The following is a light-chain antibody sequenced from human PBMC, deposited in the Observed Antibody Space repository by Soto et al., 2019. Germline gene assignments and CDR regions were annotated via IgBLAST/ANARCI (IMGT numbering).Light chain of an antibody. CDR2: EVS. Sequence: QPVLTQPPSASGSPGQSVTISCTGTSSDVGGYNSVSWYQHHPGKAPKLMIYEVSKRPSGVPDRFSGSKSANTASLTVSGLQAEDEADYYCSSYAGSIHYVFGSGTKLTVL. J-gene: IGLJ1*01. CDR3: SSYAGSIHYV. CDR1: SSDVGGYNS. V-gene: IGLV2-8*01.